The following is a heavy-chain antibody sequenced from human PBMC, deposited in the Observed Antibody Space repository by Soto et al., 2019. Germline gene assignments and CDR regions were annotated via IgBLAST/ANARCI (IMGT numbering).Heavy chain of an antibody. Sequence: GALVKVSCKASGGTFSSYAISWVRQAPGQGLEWMGGIIPIFGTANYAQKFQGRVTITADESTSTAYMELSSLRSEDTAVYYCARDRGIVGATTSKRNNWFDPWGQGTLVTVS. CDR3: ARDRGIVGATTSKRNNWFDP. CDR1: GGTFSSYA. CDR2: IIPIFGTA. J-gene: IGHJ5*02. V-gene: IGHV1-69*13. D-gene: IGHD1-26*01.